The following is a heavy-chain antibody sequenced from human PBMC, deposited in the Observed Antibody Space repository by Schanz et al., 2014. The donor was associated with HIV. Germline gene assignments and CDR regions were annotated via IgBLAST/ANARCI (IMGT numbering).Heavy chain of an antibody. D-gene: IGHD6-13*01. CDR1: GFTFHDYY. J-gene: IGHJ4*02. V-gene: IGHV3-11*01. CDR3: AREKDLGYSSTLGF. CDR2: ISDTGTTT. Sequence: QVQLVESGGGLVKPGGSLRLSCAASGFTFHDYYMTWIRQAPGKGLEWVSYISDTGTTTYYADSVNGRFTISRDNAKNSMFLQMNSLRGEDTAVYYCAREKDLGYSSTLGFWGQGTLVTISS.